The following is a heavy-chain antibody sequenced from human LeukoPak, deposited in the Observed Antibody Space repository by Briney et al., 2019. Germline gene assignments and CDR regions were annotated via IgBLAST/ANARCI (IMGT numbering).Heavy chain of an antibody. CDR2: IYDGGST. CDR1: GGSVNSYY. Sequence: NPSETLSLTCTVSGGSVNSYYLSWIRQPAGKTLEWIGRIYDGGSTNYNPSLKSRVTISVDTSKNQFSLKLSSVTAADTAVYYCARDMTYGDYVRYFDYWGQGTLVTVSS. J-gene: IGHJ4*02. D-gene: IGHD4-17*01. V-gene: IGHV4-4*07. CDR3: ARDMTYGDYVRYFDY.